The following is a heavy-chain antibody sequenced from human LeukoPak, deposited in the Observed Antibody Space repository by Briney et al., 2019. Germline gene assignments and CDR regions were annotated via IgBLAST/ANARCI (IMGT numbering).Heavy chain of an antibody. CDR1: GGSFSGYY. D-gene: IGHD2-2*01. Sequence: PSETLSLTCAVYGGSFSGYYWSWIRQPPGKGLEWIGEINHSGSTNYNPSLKSRVTISADTSKNQFSLKLSSVTAADTAVYYCARGRGWCSSTSCYRIYDYWGQGTLVTVSS. CDR3: ARGRGWCSSTSCYRIYDY. J-gene: IGHJ4*02. V-gene: IGHV4-34*01. CDR2: INHSGST.